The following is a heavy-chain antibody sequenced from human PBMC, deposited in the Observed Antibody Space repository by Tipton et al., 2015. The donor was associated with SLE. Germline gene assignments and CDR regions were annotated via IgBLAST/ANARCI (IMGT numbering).Heavy chain of an antibody. V-gene: IGHV4-31*03. CDR1: GGSIRNGGYL. Sequence: TLSLTCSVSGGSIRNGGYLWSWIRQHPGKGLEWIGYIEDSGTTYYNPSIKGRLAIAVSRSKNQFSLKLNSVTAADTAVNYCARGILHYHPESSGYHDSWGQGTLVTVSS. D-gene: IGHD3-22*01. CDR2: IEDSGTT. J-gene: IGHJ4*02. CDR3: ARGILHYHPESSGYHDS.